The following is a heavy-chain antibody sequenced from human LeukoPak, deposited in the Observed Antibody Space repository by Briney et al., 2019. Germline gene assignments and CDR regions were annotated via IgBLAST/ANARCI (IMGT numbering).Heavy chain of an antibody. CDR3: ARPSQDSSSWGSPGRYWFDP. V-gene: IGHV1-69*06. D-gene: IGHD6-13*01. Sequence: ASVKVSCKASGGTFSSYAISWVRQAPGQGLEWMGGIIPIFGTANYAQKFQGRVTITADKSTSTAYMELSSLRSEDTAVYYCARPSQDSSSWGSPGRYWFDPWGQGTLVTVSS. J-gene: IGHJ5*02. CDR2: IIPIFGTA. CDR1: GGTFSSYA.